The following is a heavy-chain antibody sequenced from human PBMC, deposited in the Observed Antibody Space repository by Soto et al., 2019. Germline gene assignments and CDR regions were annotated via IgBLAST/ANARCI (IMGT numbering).Heavy chain of an antibody. CDR1: GYTFTNYG. CDR3: ARDLDGSGSYYTDY. J-gene: IGHJ4*02. V-gene: IGHV1-18*01. Sequence: QVQLMPSGAEVKKPGASVKVSCKASGYTFTNYGISWVRQAPGQGLEWMGWISPYKGNTYYAQNLQGRVTMTTDTSTYTAYMELRRLRSDDTAVYFCARDLDGSGSYYTDYWGQGTLVTVSS. D-gene: IGHD3-10*01. CDR2: ISPYKGNT.